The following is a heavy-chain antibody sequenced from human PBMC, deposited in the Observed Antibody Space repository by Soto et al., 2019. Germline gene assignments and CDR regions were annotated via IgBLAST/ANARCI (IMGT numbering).Heavy chain of an antibody. D-gene: IGHD2-2*01. CDR3: ARDLVRSTNPNWFDP. J-gene: IGHJ5*02. CDR1: GYAFTSYG. Sequence: GASVKVSCKASGYAFTSYGISWARQAPEQGLEWMGWISAYNGNTNYAQKLQGRVTMTTDTSTSTADMELRSLRSDDTAVYYCARDLVRSTNPNWFDPWGQGTLVTVSS. CDR2: ISAYNGNT. V-gene: IGHV1-18*04.